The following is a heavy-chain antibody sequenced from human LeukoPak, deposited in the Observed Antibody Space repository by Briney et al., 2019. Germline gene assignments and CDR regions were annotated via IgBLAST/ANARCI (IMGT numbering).Heavy chain of an antibody. CDR2: ISYDGSNK. V-gene: IGHV3-30*18. J-gene: IGHJ4*02. CDR1: GFTFSSYG. D-gene: IGHD6-19*01. Sequence: PGGSLRLSCAASGFTFSSYGMHWVRQAPGKGLEWVAVISYDGSNKYYADSVKGRFTISRDNSKNTLYLQMNSLRAEDTAVYYCAKDRPHRRIAVAGTLGYYFDYWGQGTLVTVSS. CDR3: AKDRPHRRIAVAGTLGYYFDY.